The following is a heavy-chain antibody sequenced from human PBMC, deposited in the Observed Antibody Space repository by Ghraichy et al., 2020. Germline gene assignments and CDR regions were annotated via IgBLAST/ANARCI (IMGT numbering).Heavy chain of an antibody. CDR2: INHSGST. Sequence: SETLSLTCAVYGGSFSGYYWSWIRQPPGKGLEWIGEINHSGSTNYNPSLKSRVTISVDTSKNQFSLKLSSVTAADTAVYYCARRRAMVRGSFDPWGQGTLVTVSS. D-gene: IGHD3-10*01. J-gene: IGHJ5*02. CDR1: GGSFSGYY. CDR3: ARRRAMVRGSFDP. V-gene: IGHV4-34*01.